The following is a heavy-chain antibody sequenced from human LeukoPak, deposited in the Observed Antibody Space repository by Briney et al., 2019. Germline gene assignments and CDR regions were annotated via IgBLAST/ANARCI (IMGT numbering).Heavy chain of an antibody. CDR2: IYTTGST. CDR1: GGSVSSYY. D-gene: IGHD6-19*01. J-gene: IGHJ4*02. V-gene: IGHV4-4*07. Sequence: SETLSLTCTVSGGSVSSYYWTWIRQPAGKGLEWIGRIYTTGSTNYNPSLNSRVTMSVDTSKNQFSLKLSSVTAADTAVYYCARQIAVAGKAGFWGQGTLVTVPS. CDR3: ARQIAVAGKAGF.